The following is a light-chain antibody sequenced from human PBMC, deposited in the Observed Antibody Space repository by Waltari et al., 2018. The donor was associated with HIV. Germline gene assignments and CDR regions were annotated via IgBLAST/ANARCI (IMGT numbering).Light chain of an antibody. CDR2: DAS. CDR1: QSVSSY. CDR3: QPRSNWPPYT. Sequence: EIVLTQSPATLSLSPGERATLSCRAGQSVSSYLAWYQQKPGQAPRLLIYDASNRATGIPARFSGSGSGTDFTLTITSLEPEDFAVYYCQPRSNWPPYTFGQGTKLEIK. V-gene: IGKV3-11*01. J-gene: IGKJ2*01.